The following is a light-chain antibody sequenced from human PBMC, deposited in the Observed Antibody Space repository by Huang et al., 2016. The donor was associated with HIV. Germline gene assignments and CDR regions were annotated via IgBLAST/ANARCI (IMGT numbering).Light chain of an antibody. Sequence: EIVLTQSPATLSLSPGERAALSCRATQSIKNNLAWYQQKPGQSPRLLIYGASTRATGIPARFRGSGSGTEFTLTINSLPSEDFAIYYCQQYNNWPALLTFGGGTKVEIK. CDR3: QQYNNWPALLT. CDR2: GAS. V-gene: IGKV3-15*01. J-gene: IGKJ4*01. CDR1: QSIKNN.